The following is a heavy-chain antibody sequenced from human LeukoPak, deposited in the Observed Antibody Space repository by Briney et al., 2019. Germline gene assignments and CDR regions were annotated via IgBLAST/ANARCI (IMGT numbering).Heavy chain of an antibody. CDR3: ARCVDDFILGLGYYYYMDV. D-gene: IGHD3/OR15-3a*01. J-gene: IGHJ6*03. Sequence: GGSLRLSCAASGFTFSSYSMNWVRQAPGKGLEWVSYISSSSSTIYYADLVKGRFTISRDNAKNSLYLQMNSLRAEDTAVYYCARCVDDFILGLGYYYYMDVWGKGTTVTVSS. V-gene: IGHV3-48*01. CDR2: ISSSSSTI. CDR1: GFTFSSYS.